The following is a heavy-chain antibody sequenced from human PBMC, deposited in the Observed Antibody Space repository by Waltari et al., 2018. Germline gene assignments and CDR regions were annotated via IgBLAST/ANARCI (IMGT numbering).Heavy chain of an antibody. V-gene: IGHV1-69*01. J-gene: IGHJ6*03. D-gene: IGHD6-13*01. CDR1: GGTFSRYA. CDR2: SRRMLGIA. Sequence: QVQLGESGTEVKKPGSSVKVSCKASGGTFSRYAISWVRQAPGQGLEWMGGSRRMLGIANYAQECTGRVTITEDESTSTAYRQLSSLRSEDRALYYSPSPYRSSWDYYYYYYPDVWGKGTTVTVSS. CDR3: PSPYRSSWDYYYYYYPDV.